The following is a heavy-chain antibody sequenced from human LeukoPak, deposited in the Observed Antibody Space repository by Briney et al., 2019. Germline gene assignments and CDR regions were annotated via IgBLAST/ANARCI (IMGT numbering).Heavy chain of an antibody. J-gene: IGHJ4*02. CDR3: ARGVSSTSLDY. CDR2: IYTSGST. CDR1: GGSFSSGSYY. Sequence: SQTLSLTCTVSGGSFSSGSYYWSWIRQPAGKGLEWIGRIYTSGSTNYNPSLKSRVTISVDTSKNQFSLKLSSVTAADTAVYYCARGVSSTSLDYWGQGTLVTVSS. D-gene: IGHD2-2*01. V-gene: IGHV4-61*02.